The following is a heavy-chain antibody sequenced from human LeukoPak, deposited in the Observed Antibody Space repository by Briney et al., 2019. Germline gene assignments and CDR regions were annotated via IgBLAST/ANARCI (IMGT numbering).Heavy chain of an antibody. CDR2: TYYSGST. J-gene: IGHJ6*02. CDR1: GGSISSYY. Sequence: SETVSLTCNVSGGSISSYYWSWIPQPPGKGLEWIGYTYYSGSTNYNPSLKSRVTISVDTSKNQFSLKLSSVTAADTAVYYCARDAGDDYYYYGMDVWGQGTTVTVSS. V-gene: IGHV4-59*01. CDR3: ARDAGDDYYYYGMDV. D-gene: IGHD3-10*01.